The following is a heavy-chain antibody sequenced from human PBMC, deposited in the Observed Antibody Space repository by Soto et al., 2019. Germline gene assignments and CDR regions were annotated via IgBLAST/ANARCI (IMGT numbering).Heavy chain of an antibody. Sequence: LTCTVSGGSISSYYWSWIRQPPGKGLEWIGYIYYSGSTNYNPSLKSRVTISVDTSKNQFSLKLSSVTATDTAVYYCAREVIAARTYYFDYWGQGTLVTVSS. J-gene: IGHJ4*02. V-gene: IGHV4-59*12. CDR2: IYYSGST. D-gene: IGHD6-6*01. CDR3: AREVIAARTYYFDY. CDR1: GGSISSYY.